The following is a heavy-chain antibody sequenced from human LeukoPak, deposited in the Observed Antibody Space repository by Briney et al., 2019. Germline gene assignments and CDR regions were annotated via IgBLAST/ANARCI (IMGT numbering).Heavy chain of an antibody. CDR1: GFTFSSYE. D-gene: IGHD3-22*01. Sequence: GGSLRLSCAASGFTFSSYEMNWVRQAPGKGLEGFSYISSSGSTIYYADSVKGRFTISRDNAKNSLYLQMNSLRAEDTAVYYCARAVVVMSYFDYWGQGTLVTVSS. CDR2: ISSSGSTI. CDR3: ARAVVVMSYFDY. J-gene: IGHJ4*02. V-gene: IGHV3-48*03.